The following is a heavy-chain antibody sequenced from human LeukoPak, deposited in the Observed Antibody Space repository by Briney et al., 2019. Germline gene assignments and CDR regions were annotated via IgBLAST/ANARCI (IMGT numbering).Heavy chain of an antibody. J-gene: IGHJ4*02. V-gene: IGHV3-48*03. CDR1: GFTFSRYD. CDR2: MSSSGSPI. D-gene: IGHD1-26*01. Sequence: PGGSLRLSCAASGFTFSRYDMNWVRQAPGKGLEWVSYMSSSGSPIYYADSVKGRFTISRDNAKNSVYLQMNSLRAEDTAVYYCARGGRDETYHAYWGQGTLVTVSS. CDR3: ARGGRDETYHAY.